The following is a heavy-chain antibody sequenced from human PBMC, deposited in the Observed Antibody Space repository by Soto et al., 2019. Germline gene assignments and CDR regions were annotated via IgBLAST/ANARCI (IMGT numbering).Heavy chain of an antibody. J-gene: IGHJ6*02. CDR1: GYSFTSYW. CDR2: IYPGDSDT. Sequence: GESLKISCKGSGYSFTSYWIGWVRQMPGKGLEWMGIIYPGDSDTRYSPSFQGQVTISADKSISTAYLQWSSLKASDTAMYYCHSGSYLGNDYYYGMDVWGQGTTVTVSS. V-gene: IGHV5-51*01. CDR3: HSGSYLGNDYYYGMDV. D-gene: IGHD1-26*01.